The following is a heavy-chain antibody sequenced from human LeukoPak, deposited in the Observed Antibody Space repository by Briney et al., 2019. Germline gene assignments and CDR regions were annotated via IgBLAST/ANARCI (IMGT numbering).Heavy chain of an antibody. CDR2: INWNGGST. Sequence: GGSLRLSCAASGFTFDDYGMSWVRQAPGKGLEWVSGINWNGGSTGCADSVKGRFTISRDNAKNSLYLQMNSLRAEDMALYYCARGSGWYYFDYWGQGTLVTVSS. CDR3: ARGSGWYYFDY. CDR1: GFTFDDYG. D-gene: IGHD6-19*01. J-gene: IGHJ4*02. V-gene: IGHV3-20*04.